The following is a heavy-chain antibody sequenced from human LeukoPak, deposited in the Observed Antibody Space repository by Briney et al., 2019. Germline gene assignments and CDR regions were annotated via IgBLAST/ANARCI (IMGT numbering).Heavy chain of an antibody. CDR2: INPSGGFT. CDR3: ARGRRVRGVHKTYYYYMDV. CDR1: GYTFSTHW. Sequence: GASVKVSCKASGYTFSTHWMHWVRQAPGQGLEWMGIINPSGGFTSYAQKFQGRVTMTRNTSISTAYMELSSLRSEDTAVYYCARGRRVRGVHKTYYYYMDVWGKGTTVTISS. J-gene: IGHJ6*03. D-gene: IGHD3-10*01. V-gene: IGHV1-46*01.